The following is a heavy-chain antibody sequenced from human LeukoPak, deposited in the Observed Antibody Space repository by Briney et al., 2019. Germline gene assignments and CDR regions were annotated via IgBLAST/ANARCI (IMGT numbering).Heavy chain of an antibody. J-gene: IGHJ4*02. D-gene: IGHD5-18*01. CDR1: GFTFSSYS. V-gene: IGHV3-21*04. Sequence: PGGSLRLSCAASGFTFSSYSMNWVRQAPGKGLEWVSSISSSSSYIYYADSVRGRFTISRDNAKNSLYLQMNSLRAEDTALYYCAKDRTDVDTAMVTNWGQGTLVTVSS. CDR3: AKDRTDVDTAMVTN. CDR2: ISSSSSYI.